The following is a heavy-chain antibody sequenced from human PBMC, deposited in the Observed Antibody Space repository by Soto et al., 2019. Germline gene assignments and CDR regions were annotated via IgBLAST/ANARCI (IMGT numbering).Heavy chain of an antibody. J-gene: IGHJ4*02. CDR1: GYRFTSYW. V-gene: IGHV5-51*01. D-gene: IGHD6-19*01. CDR3: ARQGYSSGPADY. Sequence: GESLKISCKGSGYRFTSYWIGWVRQMPGKGLEWMGIIYPGGTETRYSPSFQGQVTISADKSISTAYLQWSSLKASDTAMYYCARQGYSSGPADYWGQGTLVTVS. CDR2: IYPGGTET.